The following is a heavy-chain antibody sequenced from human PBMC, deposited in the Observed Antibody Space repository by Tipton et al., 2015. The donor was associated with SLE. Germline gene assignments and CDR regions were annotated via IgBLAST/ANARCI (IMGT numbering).Heavy chain of an antibody. J-gene: IGHJ4*02. CDR3: ARGSDCSGGSCCPDY. D-gene: IGHD2-15*01. CDR2: IYTSGST. V-gene: IGHV4-61*02. CDR1: GGSISSGSYY. Sequence: LRLSCTVSGGSISSGSYYWSWIRQPAGKGLEWIGRIYTSGSTNYNPSLKTRVTISVDTSKNQFSLKLSSVPAADTAVYYCARGSDCSGGSCCPDYWGQGTLVTVSS.